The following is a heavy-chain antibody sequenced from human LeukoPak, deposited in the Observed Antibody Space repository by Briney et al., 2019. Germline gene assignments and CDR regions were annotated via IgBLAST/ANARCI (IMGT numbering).Heavy chain of an antibody. J-gene: IGHJ3*02. CDR1: GYTLTELS. D-gene: IGHD1-26*01. CDR2: FDPEDGEI. CDR3: ATDLWGARDVFDI. Sequence: ASVKVSCKVSGYTLTELSMHWVRQAPGKGLEWMGGFDPEDGEIIYAQKFQGRVTMTEDTSTDTAYMELRSLRSEDTAVYYCATDLWGARDVFDIWGQGTMVTVSS. V-gene: IGHV1-24*01.